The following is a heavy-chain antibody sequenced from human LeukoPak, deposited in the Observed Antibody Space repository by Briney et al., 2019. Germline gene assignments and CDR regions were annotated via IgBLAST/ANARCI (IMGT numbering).Heavy chain of an antibody. CDR3: AKVGGGSYDGRFDP. V-gene: IGHV3-30*18. CDR1: GGSFSGYY. J-gene: IGHJ5*02. D-gene: IGHD1-26*01. CDR2: ISYDGSNK. Sequence: LSLTCAVYGGSFSGYYWSWIRQAPGKGLEWVAVISYDGSNKYYADSVKGRFTISRDNSKNTLYLQMNSLRAEDTAVYYCAKVGGGSYDGRFDPWGQGTLVTVSS.